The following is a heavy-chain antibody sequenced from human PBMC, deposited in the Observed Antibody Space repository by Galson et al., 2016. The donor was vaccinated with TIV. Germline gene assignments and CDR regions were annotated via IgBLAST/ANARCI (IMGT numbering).Heavy chain of an antibody. Sequence: SVKVSCKASGYTFTRYSISWVRQAPGQGLEWMGWISVYKGVTNSIQKVQGRVTMTIDTSTGTAYMELRSLRSEDTAVYYCARVGVTTATNRAFDIWGQGTIVTVYS. CDR1: GYTFTRYS. CDR3: ARVGVTTATNRAFDI. J-gene: IGHJ3*02. D-gene: IGHD4-17*01. V-gene: IGHV1-18*01. CDR2: ISVYKGVT.